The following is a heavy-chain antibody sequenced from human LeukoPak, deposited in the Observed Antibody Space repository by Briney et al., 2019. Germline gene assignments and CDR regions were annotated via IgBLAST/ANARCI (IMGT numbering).Heavy chain of an antibody. V-gene: IGHV1-2*02. CDR1: GYTFTGYY. CDR3: ARTRPVTHEDYFDY. J-gene: IGHJ4*02. D-gene: IGHD4-17*01. CDR2: INPNSGGT. Sequence: ASVKVSCKASGYTFTGYYMYWVRQAPGQGLEWMGWINPNSGGTNYAQKFQGRVTMTRDTSISTAYMELSRLRSDDTAVYYCARTRPVTHEDYFDYWGQGTLVTVSS.